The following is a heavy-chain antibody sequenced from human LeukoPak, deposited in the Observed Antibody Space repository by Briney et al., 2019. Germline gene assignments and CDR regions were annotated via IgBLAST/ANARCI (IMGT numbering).Heavy chain of an antibody. CDR1: GFTFDDYG. Sequence: VGSLRLSCVASGFTFDDYGMSWVRQAPGKGLEWVSGINWNGGSKGYADSVKGRFTISRDSAKNSLYLQMNSLRAEDTALYYCARGFGSRSYTIFDYWGQGTLVTVSS. J-gene: IGHJ4*02. D-gene: IGHD3-10*01. CDR2: INWNGGSK. V-gene: IGHV3-20*04. CDR3: ARGFGSRSYTIFDY.